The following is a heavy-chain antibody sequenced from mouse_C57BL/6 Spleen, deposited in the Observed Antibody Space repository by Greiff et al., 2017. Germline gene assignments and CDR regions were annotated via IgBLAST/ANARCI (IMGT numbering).Heavy chain of an antibody. CDR1: GYSITSGYY. Sequence: EVKLQESGPGLVKPSQSLSLTCSVTGYSITSGYYWNWIRQFPGNKLEWMGYISYDGSNNYNPSLKNRISITRDTSKNQFFLKLNSVTTEDTATYYCAREYDYGEVLYAMDYWGQGTSVTVSS. D-gene: IGHD2-4*01. CDR2: ISYDGSN. J-gene: IGHJ4*01. V-gene: IGHV3-6*01. CDR3: AREYDYGEVLYAMDY.